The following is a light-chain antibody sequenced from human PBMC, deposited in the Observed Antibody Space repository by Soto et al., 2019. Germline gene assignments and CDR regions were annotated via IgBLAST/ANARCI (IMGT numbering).Light chain of an antibody. J-gene: IGKJ1*01. Sequence: DIQMTQSPSTLSASVGDRVTITCRASLSVSNWLAWYQQKPGKAPELLIYAASTLQSGVPSRFSGSGSGTDFTLTISCLQSEDFATYYCQQYYSFPWTFGQGTKV. CDR1: LSVSNW. CDR2: AAS. V-gene: IGKV1-5*01. CDR3: QQYYSFPWT.